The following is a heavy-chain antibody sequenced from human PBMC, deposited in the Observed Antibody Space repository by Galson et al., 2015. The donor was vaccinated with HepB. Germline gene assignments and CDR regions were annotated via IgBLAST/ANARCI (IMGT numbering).Heavy chain of an antibody. Sequence: SMRISGVASGFTFRNYAIHWVRQAPGKGLEWVALISYDVSNKYYADSVKGRLTSARDNSKNTVYLQMNSLRTEDTAVYYCARAAAGSVWWFDPWCQGTLVTVSS. CDR2: ISYDVSNK. D-gene: IGHD6-13*01. V-gene: IGHV3-30*04. CDR1: GFTFRNYA. CDR3: ARAAAGSVWWFDP. J-gene: IGHJ5*02.